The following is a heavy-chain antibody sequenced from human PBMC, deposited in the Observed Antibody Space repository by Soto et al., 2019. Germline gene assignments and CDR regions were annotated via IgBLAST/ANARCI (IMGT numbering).Heavy chain of an antibody. V-gene: IGHV4-31*03. CDR3: ARSVFP. CDR1: GGSISIGGYY. Sequence: QVQLQASGPGLVKHSQTLSLTCTVSGGSISIGGYYWSWTRQHPGMGLEWIGYIYYSKSPYSNPSPKKRDTISLDTSKNHFSPRLTSATAAETAVYYCARSVFPWGQGTLVTVSS. CDR2: IYYSKSP. J-gene: IGHJ5*02.